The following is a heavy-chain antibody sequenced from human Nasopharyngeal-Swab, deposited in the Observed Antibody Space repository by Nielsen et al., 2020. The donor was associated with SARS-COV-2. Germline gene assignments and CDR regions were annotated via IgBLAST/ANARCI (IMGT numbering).Heavy chain of an antibody. CDR3: ARVRAIFGDYYYYYGMDV. J-gene: IGHJ6*02. D-gene: IGHD3-3*01. CDR1: GGSIRSDY. CDR2: IYYSGST. Sequence: SETLSLTCTVSGGSIRSDYWSWIRQPPGKGLEWIGYIYYSGSTNYNPSLKSRVTISVDTSKNQFSLKLSSVTAADTAVYYCARVRAIFGDYYYYYGMDVWGQGTTVTVSS. V-gene: IGHV4-59*01.